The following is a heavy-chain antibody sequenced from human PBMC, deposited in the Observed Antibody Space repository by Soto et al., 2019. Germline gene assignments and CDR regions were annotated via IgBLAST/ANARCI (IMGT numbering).Heavy chain of an antibody. CDR3: ARLRIATNNYKWFDP. CDR1: GAALNSGNYY. J-gene: IGHJ5*02. Sequence: KTSETLSLTCSVSGAALNSGNYYWSWIRQVQGKGLEWIGHIYVTGAVDYNPSLRDRITISQDTSERQFSLNLRLVTAADTAVYYCARLRIATNNYKWFDPWGQGTLVTVSS. D-gene: IGHD2-21*01. CDR2: IYVTGAV. V-gene: IGHV4-31*03.